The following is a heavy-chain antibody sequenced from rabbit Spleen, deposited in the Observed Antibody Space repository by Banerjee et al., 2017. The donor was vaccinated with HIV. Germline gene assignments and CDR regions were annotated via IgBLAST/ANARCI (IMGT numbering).Heavy chain of an antibody. D-gene: IGHD8-1*01. CDR2: IDPIFGTT. V-gene: IGHV1S7*01. CDR3: ARDTGSSFSSYGMAL. J-gene: IGHJ6*01. CDR1: GFDFSTYY. Sequence: QLKESGGGLVQPGGSLKLSCKASGFDFSTYYMSWVRQAPGKGLEWIGYIDPIFGTTYYATWVNGRFTISSHNAQNTLYLQLSSLTAADTATYFCARDTGSSFSSYGMALWGQGTLVTVS.